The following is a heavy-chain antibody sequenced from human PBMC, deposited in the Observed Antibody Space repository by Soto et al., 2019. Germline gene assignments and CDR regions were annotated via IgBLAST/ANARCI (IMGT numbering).Heavy chain of an antibody. Sequence: GGSLRLSCTASGFTFGDYAMSWFRQAPGKGLEWVGFIRSKAYGGTTEYAASVKGRFTISRDDSKSIAYLQMNSLKTEDTAVYYCTRESGYYDILTGYSGYMDVWGKGTTVTSP. CDR2: IRSKAYGGTT. CDR3: TRESGYYDILTGYSGYMDV. D-gene: IGHD3-9*01. V-gene: IGHV3-49*03. J-gene: IGHJ6*03. CDR1: GFTFGDYA.